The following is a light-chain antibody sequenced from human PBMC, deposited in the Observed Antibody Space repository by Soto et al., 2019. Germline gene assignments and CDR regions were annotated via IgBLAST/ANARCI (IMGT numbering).Light chain of an antibody. CDR3: QQYGSSPPSST. CDR1: QRVSSGY. V-gene: IGKV3-20*01. CDR2: GAS. J-gene: IGKJ5*01. Sequence: EIVLTQSPGTLSLSPGERATLSCRASQRVSSGYLAWYQQKPGQAPRLLIYGASNRATDIPDRFSGRGSGTDFTLTISRLEPEDFEVYYCQQYGSSPPSSTFGQGTRLEIK.